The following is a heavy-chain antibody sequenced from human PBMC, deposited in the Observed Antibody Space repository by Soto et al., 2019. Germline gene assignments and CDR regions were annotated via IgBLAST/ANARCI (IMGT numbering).Heavy chain of an antibody. D-gene: IGHD6-13*01. CDR3: ARWGRGEAADYYYYYGMDV. V-gene: IGHV1-18*01. Sequence: ASVKVSCKASGYTFTSYGISWVRQAPGQGLEWMGWISAYNVNTNYAQKLQGRVTMTTDTSTSTAYMELRSLRSDDTAVYYCARWGRGEAADYYYYYGMDVWGQGTTVTVSS. J-gene: IGHJ6*02. CDR1: GYTFTSYG. CDR2: ISAYNVNT.